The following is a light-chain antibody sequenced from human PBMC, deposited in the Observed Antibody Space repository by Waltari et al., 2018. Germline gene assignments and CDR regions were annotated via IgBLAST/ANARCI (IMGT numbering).Light chain of an antibody. CDR2: SAS. J-gene: IGKJ4*01. CDR1: QGMSRY. V-gene: IGKV1-9*01. Sequence: IQLTQSPSSLSASVGDRVTITCRASQGMSRYLAWYQQKPGKATKLLIYSASTLQSGVPSKFSGSVSGTDFTLTINILQPEDFATYYCQQLNSYPLLTFGGGTKVEIK. CDR3: QQLNSYPLLT.